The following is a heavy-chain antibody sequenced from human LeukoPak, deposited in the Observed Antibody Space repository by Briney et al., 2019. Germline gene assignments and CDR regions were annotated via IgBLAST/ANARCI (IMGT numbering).Heavy chain of an antibody. CDR1: GVSISSYY. J-gene: IGHJ4*02. CDR3: ARVGYATAY. CDR2: IYYSGST. Sequence: ASETLSLTCTVSGVSISSYYWSWIRQPPGKGLEWIGYIYYSGSTNYNPSLKSRVTISVDTSKNQFSPKLSSVTAADTAVYYCARVGYATAYWGQGTLVTVSS. V-gene: IGHV4-59*01. D-gene: IGHD5-12*01.